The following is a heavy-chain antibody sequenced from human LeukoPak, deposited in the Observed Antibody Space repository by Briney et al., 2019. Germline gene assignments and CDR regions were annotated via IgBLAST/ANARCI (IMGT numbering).Heavy chain of an antibody. J-gene: IGHJ5*02. CDR2: VTKKTDGGTT. Sequence: GGSLRLSRAASGFTFRDAWMSWVRQAPGKGLEWVGRVTKKTDGGTTEYATSVKGRFTISRDDSKNTLYLQMDSLKSEDTAVYYCTTGYGSNWYAWGQGTLVTVSS. CDR1: GFTFRDAW. V-gene: IGHV3-15*01. CDR3: TTGYGSNWYA. D-gene: IGHD6-13*01.